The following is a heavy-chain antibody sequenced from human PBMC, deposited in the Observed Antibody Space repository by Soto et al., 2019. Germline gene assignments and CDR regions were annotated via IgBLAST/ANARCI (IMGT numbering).Heavy chain of an antibody. CDR1: GGSISSYY. V-gene: IGHV4-59*08. Sequence: SETLSLTCTVSGGSISSYYWSWIRQPPGKGLEWIGYIYYSGSTNYNPSLKSRVTISVDTSKNQFSPKLSSVTAADTAVYYCARQGTIFGVVIIGWFDPWGQGTLVTVSS. CDR3: ARQGTIFGVVIIGWFDP. D-gene: IGHD3-3*01. CDR2: IYYSGST. J-gene: IGHJ5*02.